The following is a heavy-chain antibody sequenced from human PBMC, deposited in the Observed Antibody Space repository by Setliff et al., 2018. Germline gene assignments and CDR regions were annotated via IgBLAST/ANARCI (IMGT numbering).Heavy chain of an antibody. D-gene: IGHD2-8*02. CDR2: INHGGSS. V-gene: IGHV4-34*01. J-gene: IGHJ4*02. Sequence: SETLSLTCAVYGGSFRGFYWTWIRQPPGKGLEWIGEINHGGSSVYNPSLESRVSISVDTSKNQISLNLNSVTVADTAVYYCARQIRPGIALTGGLDYWGQGALVTVS. CDR1: GGSFRGFY. CDR3: ARQIRPGIALTGGLDY.